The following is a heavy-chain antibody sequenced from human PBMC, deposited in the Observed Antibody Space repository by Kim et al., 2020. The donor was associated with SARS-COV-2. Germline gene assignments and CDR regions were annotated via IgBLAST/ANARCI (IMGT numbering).Heavy chain of an antibody. J-gene: IGHJ6*02. Sequence: GGSLRLSCAASGFTFSSYGMHWVRQAPGKGLEWVAVISYDGSNKYYADSVKGRFTISRDNSKNTLYLQMNSLRAEDTAVYYCASPILDSNYSGMDVWGQGTTVTVSS. CDR3: ASPILDSNYSGMDV. D-gene: IGHD4-4*01. V-gene: IGHV3-30*03. CDR2: ISYDGSNK. CDR1: GFTFSSYG.